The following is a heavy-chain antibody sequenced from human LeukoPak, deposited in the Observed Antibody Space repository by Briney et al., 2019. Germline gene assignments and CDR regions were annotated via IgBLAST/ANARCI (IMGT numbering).Heavy chain of an antibody. CDR1: GFTFSDCY. Sequence: GGSLRLSCAASGFTFSDCYMSWIRQAPGKGLERVSYISSSSSYTNYADSVKGRFTISRDNAKNSLYLQMNSLRAEDTAVYYCARDLRGMDVWGQGTTVTVSS. J-gene: IGHJ6*02. V-gene: IGHV3-11*06. CDR3: ARDLRGMDV. CDR2: ISSSSSYT.